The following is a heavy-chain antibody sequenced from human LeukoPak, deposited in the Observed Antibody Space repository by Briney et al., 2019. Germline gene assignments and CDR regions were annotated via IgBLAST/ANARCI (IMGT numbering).Heavy chain of an antibody. CDR3: ARCKAVAGTINAFDF. Sequence: GESLKISCKGSGYSFTSYWISWVRQMPGKDLEWMGINYPGDSEARYSPSFQGQVTISVDKSINTAYLQWSSLKASDTAMYYCARCKAVAGTINAFDFWGQGTMVTVSS. V-gene: IGHV5-51*01. D-gene: IGHD6-19*01. CDR2: NYPGDSEA. CDR1: GYSFTSYW. J-gene: IGHJ3*01.